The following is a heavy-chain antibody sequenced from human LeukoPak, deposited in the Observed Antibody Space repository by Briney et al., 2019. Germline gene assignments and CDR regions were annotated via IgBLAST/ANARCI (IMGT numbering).Heavy chain of an antibody. CDR1: GFTFSNYW. CDR3: AVGANPGAFDY. D-gene: IGHD1-26*01. V-gene: IGHV3-74*01. CDR2: INGDGSGT. Sequence: GGSLRLSCAASGFTFSNYWMHWVRHAPGKGLVWVSRINGDGSGTGYADSVKGRFTISRDNAKNTLYLQMNSLRAEDTAVYYCAVGANPGAFDYWGQGTLVTVSS. J-gene: IGHJ4*02.